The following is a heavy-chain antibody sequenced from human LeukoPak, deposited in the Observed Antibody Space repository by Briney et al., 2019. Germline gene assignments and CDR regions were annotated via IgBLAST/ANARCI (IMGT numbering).Heavy chain of an antibody. CDR2: ISGDGVET. CDR1: GFTFDDYV. D-gene: IGHD2/OR15-2a*01. CDR3: AKALYHYHYRMDV. J-gene: IGHJ6*02. V-gene: IGHV3-43*02. Sequence: PGGSLRLSCAASGFTFDDYVIHWVRQAPGKGLEWVSLISGDGVETKYADSVKGRVTISRDNSKSSLFLQMNSLRPEDTALYYCAKALYHYHYRMDVWGQGTTVTVSS.